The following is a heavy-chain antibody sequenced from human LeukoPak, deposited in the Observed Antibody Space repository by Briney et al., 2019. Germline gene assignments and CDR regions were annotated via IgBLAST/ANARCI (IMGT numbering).Heavy chain of an antibody. CDR1: GFTFSSYA. CDR3: AKSKGQGYCTNGVCYGGFDY. J-gene: IGHJ4*02. CDR2: ISGSGGST. V-gene: IGHV3-23*01. D-gene: IGHD2-8*01. Sequence: PGGSLRFSCAASGFTFSSYAMSWVRQAPGKGLEWVSAISGSGGSTYYADSVKGRFTISRDNSKNTLYLQMNSLRAEDTAVYYCAKSKGQGYCTNGVCYGGFDYWGQGTLVTVSS.